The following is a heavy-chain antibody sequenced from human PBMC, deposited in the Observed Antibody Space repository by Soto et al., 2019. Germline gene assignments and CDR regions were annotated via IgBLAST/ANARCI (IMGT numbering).Heavy chain of an antibody. V-gene: IGHV3-49*03. CDR3: TRVGFLEWLFYDY. CDR1: GFTFGDYA. Sequence: GGSLRLSCTASGFTFGDYAMSWFRQAPGKGLEWVGFIRSKAYGGTTEYAASVKGRFTISRDDSKSIAYLQMNSLKTEDTAVYYGTRVGFLEWLFYDYWGQGTLVTVSS. CDR2: IRSKAYGGTT. J-gene: IGHJ4*02. D-gene: IGHD3-3*01.